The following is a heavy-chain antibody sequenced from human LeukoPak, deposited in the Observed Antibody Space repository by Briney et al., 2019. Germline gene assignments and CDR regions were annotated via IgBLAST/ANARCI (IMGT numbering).Heavy chain of an antibody. J-gene: IGHJ4*02. D-gene: IGHD6-6*01. CDR1: GFTFSSYS. CDR3: ANGMYSSSNY. CDR2: ISSSSSTI. V-gene: IGHV3-48*01. Sequence: GGSLRLSCAASGFTFSSYSMNWVRQAPGKGLEWVSYISSSSSTIYYADSVKGRFTISRDNSKNTLYLQMNSLRAEDTAVYYCANGMYSSSNYWGQGTLVTVSS.